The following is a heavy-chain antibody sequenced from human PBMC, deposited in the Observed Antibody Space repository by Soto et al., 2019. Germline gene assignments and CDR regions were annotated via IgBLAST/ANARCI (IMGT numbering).Heavy chain of an antibody. CDR3: SRVSIGVVPAAIGYFQH. V-gene: IGHV1-2*02. D-gene: IGHD2-2*01. CDR1: GYTFTGYY. Sequence: QVQLVQSGAEVKKPGASVKVSCKASGYTFTGYYMHWVRQATGQGLEWMGWLNPNSGGTNYAQKFQGGVTMTRDTSISTAYMELSRLRSDGTAVYYCSRVSIGVVPAAIGYFQHWGQGTLVTVSS. CDR2: LNPNSGGT. J-gene: IGHJ1*01.